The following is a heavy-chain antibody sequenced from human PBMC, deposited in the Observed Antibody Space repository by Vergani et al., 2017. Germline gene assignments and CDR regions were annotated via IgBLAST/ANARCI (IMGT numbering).Heavy chain of an antibody. J-gene: IGHJ3*01. D-gene: IGHD3-9*01. Sequence: QITLKESGPTLVKPTQTLTLTCTFSGFSLSTSGVGVVCKRQPPGKALEWLVLIYWNDDKRYSPSLKSRLTITKDTSKNQVVLTKTNMDPVDTATYYCVHKLGDFDWDGAFDVWGPGTMVTVSS. CDR3: VHKLGDFDWDGAFDV. V-gene: IGHV2-5*01. CDR2: IYWNDDK. CDR1: GFSLSTSGVG.